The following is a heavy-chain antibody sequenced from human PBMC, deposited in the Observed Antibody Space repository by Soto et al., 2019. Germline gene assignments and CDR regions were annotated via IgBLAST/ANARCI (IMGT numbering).Heavy chain of an antibody. CDR3: AMGSDSSGYYDY. J-gene: IGHJ4*02. V-gene: IGHV4-34*01. D-gene: IGHD3-22*01. CDR2: INHSGST. Sequence: SETLSLTCAVYGGSFSGYYWSWIRQPPGKGLEWIGEINHSGSTNYNPSLKSRVTISVDTSKNQFSLKLSSVTAADTAVYYCAMGSDSSGYYDYWGQGTLVTVSS. CDR1: GGSFSGYY.